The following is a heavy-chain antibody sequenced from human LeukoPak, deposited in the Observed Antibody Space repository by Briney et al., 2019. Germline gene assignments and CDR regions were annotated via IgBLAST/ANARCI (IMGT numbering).Heavy chain of an antibody. Sequence: SETLSLTCSVSDDSISRRGYYWSWIRQRPWMGLEWMGNIYYNERSGNTYYNLALKSRVTMSIDTGEKHFSLRLTSVTAADTAVYYCANSLPTVSTRNYFDYWGQGTLVIVSS. CDR1: DDSISRRGYY. CDR3: ANSLPTVSTRNYFDY. V-gene: IGHV4-31*03. J-gene: IGHJ4*02. CDR2: IYYNERSGNT. D-gene: IGHD5/OR15-5a*01.